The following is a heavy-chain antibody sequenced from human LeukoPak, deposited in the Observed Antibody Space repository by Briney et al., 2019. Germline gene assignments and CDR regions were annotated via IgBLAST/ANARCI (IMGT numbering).Heavy chain of an antibody. CDR2: INHSGST. J-gene: IGHJ5*02. Sequence: SETLSLTCAVYGGSFSGYYWSWIRQPPGKGLEWIGEINHSGSTNYNPSLKSRVTISVDTSKNQFSLKLSSVTAADTAVYYCARGRLSLYCSSTSCYVWFGPWGQGTLVTVSS. V-gene: IGHV4-34*01. D-gene: IGHD2-2*01. CDR1: GGSFSGYY. CDR3: ARGRLSLYCSSTSCYVWFGP.